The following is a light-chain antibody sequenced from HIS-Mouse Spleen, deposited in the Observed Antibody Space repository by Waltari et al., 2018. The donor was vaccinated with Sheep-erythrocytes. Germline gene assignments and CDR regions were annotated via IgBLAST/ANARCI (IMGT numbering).Light chain of an antibody. CDR3: AAWDDSLNGPV. Sequence: QSVLTQPPSVSEAPRQRVTISCSGSSSNIGNNAVNWYHQLPGKAPTLLNYYDDLLPSGVSDRFSGSKSGTSASLAISGLQSEDEADYYCAAWDDSLNGPVFGGGTKLTVL. CDR1: SSNIGNNA. J-gene: IGLJ3*02. CDR2: YDD. V-gene: IGLV1-36*01.